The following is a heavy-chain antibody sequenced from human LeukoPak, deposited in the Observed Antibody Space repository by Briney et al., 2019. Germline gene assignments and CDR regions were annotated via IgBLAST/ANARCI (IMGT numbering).Heavy chain of an antibody. CDR3: AGSWDYYGMDV. J-gene: IGHJ6*02. Sequence: PGGSLRLSCAASGFTFSTYSMNWVRQAPGKGLEWVSYISSSGGTIYYADSVKGRFTISRDNARNSLYLQMNSLRAEDTAVYYCAGSWDYYGMDVWGQGTTVTVSS. CDR2: ISSSGGTI. V-gene: IGHV3-48*04. D-gene: IGHD3-16*01. CDR1: GFTFSTYS.